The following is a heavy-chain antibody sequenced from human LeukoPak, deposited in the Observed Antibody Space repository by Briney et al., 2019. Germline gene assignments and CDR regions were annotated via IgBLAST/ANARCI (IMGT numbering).Heavy chain of an antibody. D-gene: IGHD6-13*01. CDR2: IRSKAYGGTT. V-gene: IGHV3-49*04. Sequence: GGSLRLSCTASGFTFGDYAMSWVRQAPGKGLEWVGFIRSKAYGGTTEYAASVKGRFTISRDDSKSIAYLQMNSLKTEDTAVYYCTGMKPGAAAGGPFDYWGQGTLVTVSS. CDR1: GFTFGDYA. CDR3: TGMKPGAAAGGPFDY. J-gene: IGHJ4*02.